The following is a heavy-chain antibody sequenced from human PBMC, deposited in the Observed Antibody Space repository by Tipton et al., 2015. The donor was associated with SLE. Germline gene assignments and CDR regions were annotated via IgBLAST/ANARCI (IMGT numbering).Heavy chain of an antibody. J-gene: IGHJ1*01. D-gene: IGHD6-6*01. CDR3: ARVFSSSSY. CDR1: GYSISSGYY. CDR2: IYHSGST. Sequence: LRLSCAVSGYSISSGYYWGWIRQPPGKGLEWIGEIYHSGSTNYNPSLKSRVTLSVDTSKNQFSLKLSSVTAADTAVYYCARVFSSSSYWGQGTLVTVSS. V-gene: IGHV4-38-2*01.